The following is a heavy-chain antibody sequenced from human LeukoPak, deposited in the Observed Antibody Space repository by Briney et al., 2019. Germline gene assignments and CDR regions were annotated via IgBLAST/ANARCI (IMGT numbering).Heavy chain of an antibody. CDR1: GFTFSSYA. V-gene: IGHV3-30-3*01. J-gene: IGHJ4*02. CDR3: ARDCWNFDY. D-gene: IGHD1-1*01. CDR2: ISYDGSNK. Sequence: GGSLRLSCAASGFTFSSYAMHWVRQAPGKGLEWVAVISYDGSNKYYADSVKGRFTISRDNAKNSLYLQMNSLRAEDTAVYYCARDCWNFDYWGQGTLVTVSS.